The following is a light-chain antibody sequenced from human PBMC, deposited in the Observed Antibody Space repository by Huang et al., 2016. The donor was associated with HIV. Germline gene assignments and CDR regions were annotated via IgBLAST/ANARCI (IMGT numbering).Light chain of an antibody. CDR3: QQYYHNPLT. CDR1: QSLFFSSYNRSY. V-gene: IGKV4-1*01. J-gene: IGKJ4*01. CDR2: WAA. Sequence: DIVMTQSPDSLTVSLGARATINCRSSQSLFFSSYNRSYLAWYHKKPGQPPKLVTSWAAARESGVPDRFSGSGSETHFTLTINSLQAEDVAVYYCQQYYHNPLTFGGGTKVEI.